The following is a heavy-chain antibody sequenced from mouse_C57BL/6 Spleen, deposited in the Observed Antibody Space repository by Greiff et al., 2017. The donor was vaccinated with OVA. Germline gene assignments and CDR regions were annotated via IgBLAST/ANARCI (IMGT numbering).Heavy chain of an antibody. D-gene: IGHD1-1*01. CDR3: ARRAYYGSSSWFAY. CDR1: GFTFSDYG. V-gene: IGHV5-17*01. J-gene: IGHJ3*01. CDR2: ISSGSSTI. Sequence: EVHLVESGGGLVKPGGSLKLSCAASGFTFSDYGMHWVRQAPEKGLEWVAYISSGSSTIYYADTVKGRFTISRDNAKNTLFLQMTSLRSEDTAMYYCARRAYYGSSSWFAYWGQGTLVTVSA.